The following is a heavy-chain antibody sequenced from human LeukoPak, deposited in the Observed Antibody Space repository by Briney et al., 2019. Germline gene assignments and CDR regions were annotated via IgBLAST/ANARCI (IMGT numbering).Heavy chain of an antibody. V-gene: IGHV4-34*01. CDR2: INHSGST. CDR1: GGSFSGYY. D-gene: IGHD7-27*01. Sequence: SETLSLTCAVYGGSFSGYYWSWIRQPPGKGLEWIGEINHSGSTNYNPSLKSQVTISVDTSKNQFSLKLSSVTAADTAVYYCARTPTNWGGYYYYGMDVWGQGTTVTVSS. CDR3: ARTPTNWGGYYYYGMDV. J-gene: IGHJ6*02.